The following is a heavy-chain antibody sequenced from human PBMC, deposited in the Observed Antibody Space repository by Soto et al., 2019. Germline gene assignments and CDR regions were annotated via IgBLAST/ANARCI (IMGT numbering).Heavy chain of an antibody. Sequence: QMQLVESGGGLVKSGGSLRVSCAASGFSFSDYYMTWIRQAPGKGLEWISYISNSGRAIKYADSVRGRFTISRDNAKNSLFLQMNILRAEDTAVYYCARDIRPVSYDTSGYYDFWGQGTLVTVSS. J-gene: IGHJ4*02. CDR2: ISNSGRAI. CDR1: GFSFSDYY. D-gene: IGHD3-22*01. V-gene: IGHV3-11*01. CDR3: ARDIRPVSYDTSGYYDF.